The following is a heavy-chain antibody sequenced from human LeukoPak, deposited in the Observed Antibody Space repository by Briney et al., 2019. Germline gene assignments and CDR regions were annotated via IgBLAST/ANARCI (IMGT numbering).Heavy chain of an antibody. CDR1: GYTFTSYY. D-gene: IGHD3-22*01. CDR3: ARTYYYDSSGYYFDY. Sequence: ASVKVSCKASGYTFTSYYMHWVRQAPGQGLEWVGIINPSGGSTSYAQKFQGRVTMTRDTSTSTVYMELSSLRSEDTAVYCCARTYYYDSSGYYFDYWGQGTLVTVSS. CDR2: INPSGGST. V-gene: IGHV1-46*01. J-gene: IGHJ4*02.